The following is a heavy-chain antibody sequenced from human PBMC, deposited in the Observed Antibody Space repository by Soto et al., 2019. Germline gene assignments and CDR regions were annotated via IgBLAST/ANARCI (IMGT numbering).Heavy chain of an antibody. J-gene: IGHJ5*02. CDR2: IKQDGSEK. V-gene: IGHV3-7*01. D-gene: IGHD2-15*01. CDR3: ARDIGYCSGGSCYSWFDP. CDR1: GFTFSSYW. Sequence: PGGSLRLSCADSGFTFSSYWMSWVRQAPRKGLEWVANIKQDGSEKYYVDSVKGRFTISRDNAKNSLYLQMNSLRAEDTAVYYCARDIGYCSGGSCYSWFDPWGQGTLVTVSS.